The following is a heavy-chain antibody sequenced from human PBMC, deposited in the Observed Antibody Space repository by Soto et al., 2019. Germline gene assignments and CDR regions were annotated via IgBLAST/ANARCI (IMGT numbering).Heavy chain of an antibody. V-gene: IGHV1-46*01. CDR2: INPSGGST. CDR3: ARGLTLGTFDY. J-gene: IGHJ4*02. CDR1: GYTFTSDY. Sequence: QVQLVQSGAEVKEPGASVKVACRASGYTFTSDYMHWVRQAPGQGLEWMGIINPSGGSTSYAQKFQGRVTMTRDTSTSTVYMELSSLRSEDTAVYYCARGLTLGTFDYWGQGNLVTVSS. D-gene: IGHD1-1*01.